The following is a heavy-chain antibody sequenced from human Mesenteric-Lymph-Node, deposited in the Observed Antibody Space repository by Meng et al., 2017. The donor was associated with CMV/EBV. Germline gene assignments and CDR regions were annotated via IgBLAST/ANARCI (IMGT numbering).Heavy chain of an antibody. J-gene: IGHJ4*02. CDR3: TTEYYYGSGSHPPFDY. V-gene: IGHV3-15*01. D-gene: IGHD3-10*01. CDR2: IKSKTDGGTT. CDR1: GFTFSNAW. Sequence: GESLKISCAASGFTFSNAWMSWVRQAPGKGLEWVGRIKSKTDGGTTDYAAPVKGRFTISRDDSKNTLYLQMNSLKTEDTAVYYCTTEYYYGSGSHPPFDYWGQGTLVTVSS.